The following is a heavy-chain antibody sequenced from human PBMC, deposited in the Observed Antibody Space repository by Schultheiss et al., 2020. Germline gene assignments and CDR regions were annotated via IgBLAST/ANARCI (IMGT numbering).Heavy chain of an antibody. J-gene: IGHJ4*02. V-gene: IGHV3-23*01. CDR2: ISGSGGST. Sequence: GGSLRLSCAASGFTFSSYAMGWVRQAPGKGLEWVSAISGSGGSTYYADSVKGRFTISRDNSQSTLYLQMNSLRAEDTAVYYCAKRSNYPKYYYFDYWGQGTVVTVSS. CDR1: GFTFSSYA. CDR3: AKRSNYPKYYYFDY. D-gene: IGHD5-24*01.